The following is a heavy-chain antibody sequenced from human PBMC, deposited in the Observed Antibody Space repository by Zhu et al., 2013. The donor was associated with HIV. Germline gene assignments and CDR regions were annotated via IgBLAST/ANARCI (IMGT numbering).Heavy chain of an antibody. D-gene: IGHD3-16*01. V-gene: IGHV1-46*01. CDR1: GDTLTNYY. J-gene: IGHJ6*02. CDR3: ASGAMITVVYYGMDV. CDR2: INPRGGST. Sequence: QVQLVQSGAEVKKPGASVRISCQASGDTLTNYYMHWVRQAPGQGLEWMGIINPRGGSTSYAQRFQGRVTMTRDASTSTVYMELRSLRSEDTAIYYCASGAMITVVYYGMDVWGQGTTVAVS.